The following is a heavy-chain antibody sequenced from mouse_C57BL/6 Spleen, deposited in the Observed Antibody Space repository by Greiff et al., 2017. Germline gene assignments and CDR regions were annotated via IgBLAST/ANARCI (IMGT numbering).Heavy chain of an antibody. V-gene: IGHV1-69*01. J-gene: IGHJ1*03. Sequence: QVQLQQPGAELVMPGASVKLSCKASGYTFTSYWMHWVKQRPGQGLEWIGEIDPSDSYTNYNQKFKGKSTLTVDKSSSTAYMQLSSLTSEDSAVYYCARYYYGMGYFEVWGTGTTVTVSS. D-gene: IGHD1-1*01. CDR1: GYTFTSYW. CDR3: ARYYYGMGYFEV. CDR2: IDPSDSYT.